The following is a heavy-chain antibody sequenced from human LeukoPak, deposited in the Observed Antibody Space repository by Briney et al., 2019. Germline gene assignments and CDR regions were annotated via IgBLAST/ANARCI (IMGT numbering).Heavy chain of an antibody. CDR3: AKVIGLLDPFDS. CDR2: ISGSGGST. CDR1: GFTFSSYA. Sequence: GGSLRLSCAASGFTFSSYAMTWVRQASGKGLEWVSGISGSGGSTHYADSVKGRFTNPRDNSKNTLHLQMKSVRCEDAAIFHCAKVIGLLDPFDSWGQGTLVTVPS. D-gene: IGHD2/OR15-2a*01. V-gene: IGHV3-23*01. J-gene: IGHJ4*02.